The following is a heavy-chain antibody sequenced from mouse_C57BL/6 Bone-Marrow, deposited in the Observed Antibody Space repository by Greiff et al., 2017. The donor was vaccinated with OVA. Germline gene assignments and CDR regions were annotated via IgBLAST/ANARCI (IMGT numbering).Heavy chain of an antibody. CDR3: AREVVGAMDY. CDR2: SRNKANDYTT. V-gene: IGHV7-1*01. D-gene: IGHD1-1*01. Sequence: EVKVVESGGGLVQSERSLRLSCATSGFTFSDFYMEWVRQAPGKGLEWIAASRNKANDYTTEYSASVKGRFIVSRDTSQSILYLQMNALRAEDTAIYYCAREVVGAMDYWGQGTSVTVSS. J-gene: IGHJ4*01. CDR1: GFTFSDFY.